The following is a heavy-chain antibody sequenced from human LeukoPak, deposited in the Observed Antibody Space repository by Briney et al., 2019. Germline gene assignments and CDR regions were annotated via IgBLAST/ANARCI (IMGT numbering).Heavy chain of an antibody. D-gene: IGHD1-26*01. CDR3: ARPPVPGSGSYSLYFDY. J-gene: IGHJ4*02. Sequence: GASVKVSCKASGYTFTSYGISWVRQAPGQGLEWMGWISAYNGNTNYAQKLQGRVTMTTDTSTSTAYMELRSLRSDDTAVYYCARPPVPGSGSYSLYFDYWGQGTLVTVSS. CDR1: GYTFTSYG. V-gene: IGHV1-18*01. CDR2: ISAYNGNT.